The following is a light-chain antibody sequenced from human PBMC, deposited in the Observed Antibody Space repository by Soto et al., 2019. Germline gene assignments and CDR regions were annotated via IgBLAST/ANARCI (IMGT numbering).Light chain of an antibody. CDR1: QTISSW. CDR2: KAS. CDR3: LQYNSHTFLT. J-gene: IGKJ4*01. Sequence: DIQMTQSPSTLSGSVGDRVTITCRASQTISSWLAWYQQKPGKAPKLLIYKASTLKSGVPSRSSGSGSGTEFTLTISSLQPEDFATYSCLQYNSHTFLTFGGGTKVDIK. V-gene: IGKV1-5*03.